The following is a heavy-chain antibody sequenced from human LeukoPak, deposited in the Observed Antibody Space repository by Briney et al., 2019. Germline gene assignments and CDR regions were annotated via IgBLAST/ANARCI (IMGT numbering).Heavy chain of an antibody. D-gene: IGHD2-21*02. CDR1: GGLVSATTSY. J-gene: IGHJ1*01. Sequence: LETLSLTCTVSGGLVSATTSYWVWIRQPPGKGLEWIGNVYSGGSAYYNPSLRSRATISVDTSKNQFSLKLTSVTAADTAVYYCARPPSIAYCGGDCLQTFQHWGQGTLVIVSS. V-gene: IGHV4-39*01. CDR2: VYSGGSA. CDR3: ARPPSIAYCGGDCLQTFQH.